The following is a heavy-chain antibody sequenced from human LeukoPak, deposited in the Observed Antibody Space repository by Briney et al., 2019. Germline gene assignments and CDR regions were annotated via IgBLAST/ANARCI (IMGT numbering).Heavy chain of an antibody. CDR1: GGSISSGDYY. CDR3: ARHRAYSYSSPFDI. Sequence: SQTLSLTCTVSGGSISSGDYYWSWIRQPPGKGLEWIAYIYYSGSTNSNASLKSRVTIFVDPSKNQFSLRLSSVTAADTAVYYCARHRAYSYSSPFDIWGQGTMVTVSS. CDR2: IYYSGST. D-gene: IGHD6-6*01. J-gene: IGHJ3*02. V-gene: IGHV4-30-4*01.